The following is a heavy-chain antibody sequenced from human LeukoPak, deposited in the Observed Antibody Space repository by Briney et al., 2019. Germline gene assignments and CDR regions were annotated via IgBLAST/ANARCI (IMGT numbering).Heavy chain of an antibody. J-gene: IGHJ4*02. CDR3: ARDDPSMIAALHY. CDR1: GFTFSNAW. CDR2: INPDGGDK. V-gene: IGHV3-7*01. Sequence: GGSLRLSCAASGFTFSNAWMSWVRQAPGKGLEWVANINPDGGDKYYVDSVKGRFTISRDNAKNSLYLQMNSLRAEDTAVYYCARDDPSMIAALHYWGQGTLVTVSS. D-gene: IGHD6-6*01.